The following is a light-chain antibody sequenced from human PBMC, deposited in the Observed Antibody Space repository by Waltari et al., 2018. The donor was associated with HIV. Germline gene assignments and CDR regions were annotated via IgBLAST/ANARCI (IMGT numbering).Light chain of an antibody. CDR3: QQYNYWPPYT. CDR1: QTVISN. Sequence: EIVMTQSPATLSVSPGERATLSCRASQTVISNLAWYQQKPGQAPRFTGSGSGTEFTLTISSLQSEDFAVYYCQQYNYWPPYTFGQGTKVEIK. V-gene: IGKV3-15*01. J-gene: IGKJ2*01.